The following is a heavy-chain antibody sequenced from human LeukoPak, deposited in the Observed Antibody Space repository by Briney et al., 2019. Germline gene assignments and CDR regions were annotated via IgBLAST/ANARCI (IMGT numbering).Heavy chain of an antibody. V-gene: IGHV3-20*01. CDR2: INWNGGST. D-gene: IGHD5-12*01. J-gene: IGHJ4*02. Sequence: GGSLRLSCAASGFTFDDYGMSWVRQAPRKWLELVSGINWNGGSTCYAYSVEGRFTISGDNARNALYLQMNSLRAEDTALYHCGRVPDPGYSDSFDYWGQGTLVTVSS. CDR1: GFTFDDYG. CDR3: GRVPDPGYSDSFDY.